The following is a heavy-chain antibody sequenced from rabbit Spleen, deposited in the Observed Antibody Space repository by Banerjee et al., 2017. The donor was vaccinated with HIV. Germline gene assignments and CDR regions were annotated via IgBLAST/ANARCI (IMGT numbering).Heavy chain of an antibody. CDR3: ARGERFSVGFSAFAIYLDL. CDR2: IYGGSK. D-gene: IGHD6-1*01. Sequence: QSLEESGGGLVKPGASLTLTCKASGFSFNSGYDMCWVRQAPGKGLEWIACIYGGSKYYANWVNGRFTISRSPSLNTVDLKMTSLTAADTAMYFCARGERFSVGFSAFAIYLDLWGPGTLVTVS. V-gene: IGHV1S43*01. CDR1: GFSFNSGYD. J-gene: IGHJ4*01.